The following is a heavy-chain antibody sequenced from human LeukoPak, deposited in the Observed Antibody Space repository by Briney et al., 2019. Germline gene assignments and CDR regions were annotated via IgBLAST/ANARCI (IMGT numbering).Heavy chain of an antibody. J-gene: IGHJ3*02. Sequence: ASVKVSRKHSVYSFTGYYIHWVRQAPGQGLKGMGWVNPNSDRTNYAQEFQGRVTMTRDTSINTAYMDPRSLTSDDTAVYYCARDQGRLRAAILWDGFEIWGQGTMVTVSS. V-gene: IGHV1-2*02. CDR2: VNPNSDRT. D-gene: IGHD2-2*02. CDR3: ARDQGRLRAAILWDGFEI. CDR1: VYSFTGYY.